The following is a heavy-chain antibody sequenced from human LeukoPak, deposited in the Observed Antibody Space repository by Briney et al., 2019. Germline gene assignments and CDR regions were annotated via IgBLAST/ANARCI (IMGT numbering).Heavy chain of an antibody. Sequence: SETLSLTCTVSGGSISSGTHYYNWIRQHPGKGLEWIGYIYYTGITSYNPSLKSRVTMSVDTSMNQVSLKVTSLTAADTAVYYCAASSGVTLGRFWGQGALVTVSS. CDR2: IYYTGIT. J-gene: IGHJ4*02. CDR1: GGSISSGTHY. CDR3: AASSGVTLGRF. V-gene: IGHV4-31*03. D-gene: IGHD3-16*01.